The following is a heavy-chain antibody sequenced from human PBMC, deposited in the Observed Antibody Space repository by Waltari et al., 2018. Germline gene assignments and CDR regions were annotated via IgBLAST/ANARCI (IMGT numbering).Heavy chain of an antibody. CDR3: ARAHLYGYYMDV. J-gene: IGHJ6*03. Sequence: QVQLVQSGAEVKKPGASVKVSCKVSGYTLTELSMHWVRQAPGKGLEWMGGIIPIFGTANYAQKFQGRVTITADKSTSTAYMELSSLRSEDTAVYYCARAHLYGYYMDVWGKGTTVTVSS. D-gene: IGHD2-8*01. V-gene: IGHV1-69*13. CDR2: IIPIFGTA. CDR1: GYTLTELS.